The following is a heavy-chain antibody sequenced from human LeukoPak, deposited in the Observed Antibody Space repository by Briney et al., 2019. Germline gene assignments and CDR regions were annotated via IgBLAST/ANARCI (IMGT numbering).Heavy chain of an antibody. CDR3: AKPLVSDYYDSSGYWGY. D-gene: IGHD3-22*01. J-gene: IGHJ4*02. V-gene: IGHV3-23*01. CDR1: GFTFSSYA. Sequence: GGSLRLSCAASGFTFSSYAMSWVRQAPGKGLEWVSAISGSGDSTYYSDSVKGRFTISRDNSKNTLYVQMNSLRAEDTAVYYCAKPLVSDYYDSSGYWGYWGQGTLVAVSS. CDR2: ISGSGDST.